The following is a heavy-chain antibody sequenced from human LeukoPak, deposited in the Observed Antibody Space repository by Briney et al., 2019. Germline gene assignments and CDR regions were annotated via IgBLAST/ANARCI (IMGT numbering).Heavy chain of an antibody. V-gene: IGHV4-61*02. CDR1: GGSISIGSYY. Sequence: SHTLSLTCSVAGGSISIGSYYSSWIRPPAGNGLEWVGRIYTSGSTTSNPSLTSRVTISTDTSKNQLSLKLSSVAAADTPVYYCARVNYDSSGYYPSDAFDIWGQGTMVTVSS. CDR2: IYTSGST. D-gene: IGHD3-22*01. J-gene: IGHJ3*02. CDR3: ARVNYDSSGYYPSDAFDI.